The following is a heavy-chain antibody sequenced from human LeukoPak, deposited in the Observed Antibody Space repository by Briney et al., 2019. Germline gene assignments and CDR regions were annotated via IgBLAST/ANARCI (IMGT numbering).Heavy chain of an antibody. CDR1: GGTFSSYA. CDR2: IIPIFGTA. Sequence: GASVKVSCKASGGTFSSYAISWVRQAPGQGLEWMGGIIPIFGTANYAQKFQGRVTMTTDTSTSTAYMELRSLRSDDTAVYYCARDLPYSSSDRTPFDYWGQGTLVTVSS. V-gene: IGHV1-69*05. CDR3: ARDLPYSSSDRTPFDY. J-gene: IGHJ4*02. D-gene: IGHD6-6*01.